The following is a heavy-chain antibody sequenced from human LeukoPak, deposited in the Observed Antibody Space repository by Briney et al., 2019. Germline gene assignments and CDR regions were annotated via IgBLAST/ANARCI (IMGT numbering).Heavy chain of an antibody. D-gene: IGHD3-22*01. CDR2: INPNSGGT. CDR3: ARYYYDSSGYYYDY. V-gene: IGHV1-2*02. Sequence: ASVKVSCKASGYTFTGYYMHWVRQAPGQGLEWMGWINPNSGGTNYAQKFQGRVTMTRDTSISTAYMELSRLRSEDTAVYYCARYYYDSSGYYYDYWGQGTLVTVSS. CDR1: GYTFTGYY. J-gene: IGHJ4*02.